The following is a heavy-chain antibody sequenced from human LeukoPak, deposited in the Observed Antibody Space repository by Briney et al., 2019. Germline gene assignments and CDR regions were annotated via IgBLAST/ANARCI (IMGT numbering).Heavy chain of an antibody. CDR1: GGSISSGSYY. J-gene: IGHJ4*02. Sequence: SETLSLTCTVSGGSISSGSYYWSWIRQPAGKGLEWIGRIYTSGSTNYNPSLKSRVTISVDTSKNRFSLKLSSVTAADTAVYYCASGIAAAGRKARIDYWGQGTLVTISS. V-gene: IGHV4-61*02. CDR2: IYTSGST. CDR3: ASGIAAAGRKARIDY. D-gene: IGHD6-13*01.